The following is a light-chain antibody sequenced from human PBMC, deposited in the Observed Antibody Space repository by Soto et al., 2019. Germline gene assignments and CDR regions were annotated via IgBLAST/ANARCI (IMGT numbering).Light chain of an antibody. Sequence: DIQMTQSPSSLSASVGDRVTITCRASQSIGNYLNWYQQKLGKAPQLLIYSASSLQSGVPSRFSGSGSGTDFTLTISSLRPDDFATYYCPQSLTFPVTFGLGTRLEIK. V-gene: IGKV1-39*01. CDR1: QSIGNY. J-gene: IGKJ5*01. CDR3: PQSLTFPVT. CDR2: SAS.